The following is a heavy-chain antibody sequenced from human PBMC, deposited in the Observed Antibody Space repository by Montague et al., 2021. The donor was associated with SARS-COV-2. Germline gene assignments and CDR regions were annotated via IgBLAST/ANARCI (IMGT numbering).Heavy chain of an antibody. J-gene: IGHJ4*02. CDR2: ISYDGSNK. CDR3: ARDLWDYGWYYFDY. Sequence: SLRLSCAASGFTFSSYAMHWVRQAPGKRLEWVAVISYDGSNKYYADSVKGRFTISRDNSKNTLYLQMNSLRAEDTAVYYCARDLWDYGWYYFDYWGQGTLVTVSS. CDR1: GFTFSSYA. D-gene: IGHD4-17*01. V-gene: IGHV3-30-3*01.